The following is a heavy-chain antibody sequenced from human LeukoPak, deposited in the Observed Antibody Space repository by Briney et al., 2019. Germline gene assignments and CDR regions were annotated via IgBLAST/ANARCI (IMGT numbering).Heavy chain of an antibody. CDR1: GGSFSGYY. Sequence: PSETLSLTCAVYGGSFSGYYWSWIRQPPGKGLEWIGEINHSGSTNYNPSLKSRVTISVDTSKNQFSLKLSSVTAADTAVYYCARGHGSSWLYCYYGMDVWGQGTTVTVSS. V-gene: IGHV4-34*01. CDR3: ARGHGSSWLYCYYGMDV. CDR2: INHSGST. J-gene: IGHJ6*02. D-gene: IGHD6-13*01.